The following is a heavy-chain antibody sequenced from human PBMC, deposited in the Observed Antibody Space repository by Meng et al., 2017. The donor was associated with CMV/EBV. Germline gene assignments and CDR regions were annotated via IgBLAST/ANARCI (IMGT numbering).Heavy chain of an antibody. V-gene: IGHV3-9*01. CDR3: AKDTAAADPNWYFDL. Sequence: GGSLRLSCAASGFTFDDYAMHWVRQAPGKGLEWVSGISWNSGSIGYADSVKGRFTISRDNAKNSLYLQMNSLRAEDTALYCCAKDTAAADPNWYFDLWGRGTLVTVSS. CDR1: GFTFDDYA. CDR2: ISWNSGSI. J-gene: IGHJ2*01. D-gene: IGHD6-13*01.